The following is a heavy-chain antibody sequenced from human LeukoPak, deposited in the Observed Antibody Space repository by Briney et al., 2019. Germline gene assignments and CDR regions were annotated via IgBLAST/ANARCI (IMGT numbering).Heavy chain of an antibody. Sequence: GGSLRLSCAASGFTFSSYSMNWVRQAPGKGLEWVSSISSSSSYIYYADSVKGRFTISRDNAKNSLYLQMNSLRAEDTAVYYCARAIGYCSGGSCYYVSWGQGTLVTVSS. D-gene: IGHD2-15*01. CDR2: ISSSSSYI. V-gene: IGHV3-21*01. CDR1: GFTFSSYS. CDR3: ARAIGYCSGGSCYYVS. J-gene: IGHJ4*02.